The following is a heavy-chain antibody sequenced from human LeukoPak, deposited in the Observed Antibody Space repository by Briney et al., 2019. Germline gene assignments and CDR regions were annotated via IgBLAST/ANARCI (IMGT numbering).Heavy chain of an antibody. CDR2: IYYSGST. CDR3: ASMAGSNPAYYFDY. J-gene: IGHJ4*02. Sequence: SETLSLTCTVSGGSISSYYWSWIRQPPGKGLERIGYIYYSGSTNYDPSLKSRVTISVDTSKNQFSLKLSSVTAADTAVYYCASMAGSNPAYYFDYWGQGTLVTVSS. CDR1: GGSISSYY. D-gene: IGHD6-19*01. V-gene: IGHV4-59*08.